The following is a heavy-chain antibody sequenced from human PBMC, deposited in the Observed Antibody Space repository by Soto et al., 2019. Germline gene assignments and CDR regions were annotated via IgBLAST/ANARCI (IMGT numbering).Heavy chain of an antibody. CDR3: ARDRSTYYYGSGSYSPRDYGMDV. Sequence: GGSLRLSCAASGFTFSSYEMNWVRQAPGKGLEWVSYISSSGSTIYYADSVKGRFTISRDNAKNSLYLQMNSLRAEDTAVYYCARDRSTYYYGSGSYSPRDYGMDVWGQGTTVTAP. J-gene: IGHJ6*02. CDR1: GFTFSSYE. D-gene: IGHD3-10*01. CDR2: ISSSGSTI. V-gene: IGHV3-48*03.